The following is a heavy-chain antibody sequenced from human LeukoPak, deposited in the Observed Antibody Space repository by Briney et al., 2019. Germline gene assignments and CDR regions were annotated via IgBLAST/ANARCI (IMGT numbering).Heavy chain of an antibody. CDR1: GYTFTGYY. J-gene: IGHJ4*02. CDR2: INPHSGGT. V-gene: IGHV1-2*02. Sequence: ASVKVSYKASGYTFTGYYIHWVRQAPGQGLDWMEWINPHSGGTNYAQKLQGRVTMTRDTSISTVYMELSRLRSDDTAVYYCARDWPARGYSYDYYFGYWGQGTLVTVSS. D-gene: IGHD5-18*01. CDR3: ARDWPARGYSYDYYFGY.